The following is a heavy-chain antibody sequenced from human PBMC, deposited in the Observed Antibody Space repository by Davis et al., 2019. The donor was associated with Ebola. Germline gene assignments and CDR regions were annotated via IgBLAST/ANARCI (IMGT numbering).Heavy chain of an antibody. Sequence: ASVKVSCKASGYTFTSYAMHWVRQAPGQRLEWMGWINAGNGNTKYSQKFQGRVTITRDTSASTVYKELSSLRSEDTAVYYCARDRITAAGTMQLDYWGQGTLVTVSS. J-gene: IGHJ4*02. CDR2: INAGNGNT. CDR3: ARDRITAAGTMQLDY. V-gene: IGHV1-3*01. D-gene: IGHD6-13*01. CDR1: GYTFTSYA.